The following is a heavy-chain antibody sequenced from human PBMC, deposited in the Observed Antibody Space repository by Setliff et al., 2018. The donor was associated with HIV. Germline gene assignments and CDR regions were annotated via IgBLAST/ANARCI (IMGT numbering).Heavy chain of an antibody. Sequence: KPSETLSLTCTVSGGSISSGSYYWSWIRQPAGKGLEWIGRIYTSGSTNYNPSLKSRVTISVDTSKNQFSLKLSSVTAADTAVYYCARAAVTTFYYYYGMDVWGQGTTVTVSS. CDR1: GGSISSGSYY. CDR2: IYTSGST. D-gene: IGHD4-17*01. J-gene: IGHJ6*02. CDR3: ARAAVTTFYYYYGMDV. V-gene: IGHV4-61*02.